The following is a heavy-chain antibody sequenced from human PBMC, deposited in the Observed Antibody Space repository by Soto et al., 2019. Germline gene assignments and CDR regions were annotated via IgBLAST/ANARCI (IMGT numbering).Heavy chain of an antibody. D-gene: IGHD1-1*01. CDR1: GFTFSFYA. CDR3: AKDRNYIAIVEMATTGMDV. J-gene: IGHJ6*02. CDR2: ISYNGKNE. V-gene: IGHV3-30*04. Sequence: QVQLVESGGDVVQPGRSLRLSCAASGFTFSFYAMHWVRQAPGKGLEWVAVISYNGKNEHYADSLKGRFTISRDNSKNTVFLQMNSLTPEDTAVYYCAKDRNYIAIVEMATTGMDVWGQGTTVTVSS.